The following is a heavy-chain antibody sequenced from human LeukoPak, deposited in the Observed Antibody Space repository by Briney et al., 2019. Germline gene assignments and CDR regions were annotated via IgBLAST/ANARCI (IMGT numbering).Heavy chain of an antibody. CDR2: IKQDGSEK. D-gene: IGHD3-9*01. V-gene: IGHV3-7*01. CDR3: ARGPYRGNYYDILTGYYYFDY. J-gene: IGHJ4*02. Sequence: GGSLRLSCAASGFTFSSYWMSWVRQAPGKGLEWVANIKQDGSEKYYVDSVKGRFTISRDNAKNSLYLQMNSLRAEDTAVYYCARGPYRGNYYDILTGYYYFDYWGQGTLVTVSS. CDR1: GFTFSSYW.